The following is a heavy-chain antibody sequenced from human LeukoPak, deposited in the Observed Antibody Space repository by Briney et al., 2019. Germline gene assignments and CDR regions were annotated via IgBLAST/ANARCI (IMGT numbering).Heavy chain of an antibody. Sequence: GGSLRLSCAASGFTFDDYTTHWVRQAPGRGLEWVSLISWDIGSTYYADSVKGRFTISRDNSKNSLYLQMNSLRAEDTAVYYCARDVRLQDCSSTSCYGPPTDYWGQGTLVTVSS. V-gene: IGHV3-43*01. CDR2: ISWDIGST. CDR1: GFTFDDYT. CDR3: ARDVRLQDCSSTSCYGPPTDY. J-gene: IGHJ4*02. D-gene: IGHD2-2*01.